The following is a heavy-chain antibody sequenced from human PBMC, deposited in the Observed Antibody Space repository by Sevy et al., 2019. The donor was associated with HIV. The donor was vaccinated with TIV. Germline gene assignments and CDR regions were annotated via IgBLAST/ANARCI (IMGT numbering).Heavy chain of an antibody. CDR1: GFTFSSFA. CDR2: LSGRGGRS. D-gene: IGHD1-26*01. CDR3: AKDTDGGSYFNDAFDI. J-gene: IGHJ3*02. V-gene: IGHV3-23*01. Sequence: GGSLRLSCAASGFTFSSFAMSWVRQTPGKGLEWVSGLSGRGGRSYYPHSVKGRFTNSGDNSKNTLYLQMNSLRAEDTAVYYCAKDTDGGSYFNDAFDIWGQGTMVTVSS.